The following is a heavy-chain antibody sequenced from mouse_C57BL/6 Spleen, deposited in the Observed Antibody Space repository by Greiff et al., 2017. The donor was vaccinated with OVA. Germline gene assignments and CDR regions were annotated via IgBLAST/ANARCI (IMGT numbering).Heavy chain of an antibody. V-gene: IGHV1-52*01. Sequence: QVQLQQPGAELVRPGSSVKLSCKASGYTFTSYWMHWVKQRPIQGLEWIGNIDPSDSETHYNQKFKDKATLTVDKSSSTAYMQLSSLTSEDSAVYYGARGANYYGSSYEFDYWGKGTTLTVSS. D-gene: IGHD1-1*01. CDR3: ARGANYYGSSYEFDY. CDR2: IDPSDSET. J-gene: IGHJ2*01. CDR1: GYTFTSYW.